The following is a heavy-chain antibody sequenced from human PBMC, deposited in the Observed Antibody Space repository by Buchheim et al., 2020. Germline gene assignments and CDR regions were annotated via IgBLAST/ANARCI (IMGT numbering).Heavy chain of an antibody. CDR1: GFTLSGYS. J-gene: IGHJ6*02. CDR3: ARGRTTRGQYGMDV. CDR2: ISSSSSTI. Sequence: EVQLVESGGGLVQPGGSLRLSCAASGFTLSGYSMNWVRQAPGKGLEWVSYISSSSSTIHYADSVRGRFNISRDNAKHSLFLQMNSLRDEDTAVFYCARGRTTRGQYGMDVWGQGTT. V-gene: IGHV3-48*02. D-gene: IGHD4-11*01.